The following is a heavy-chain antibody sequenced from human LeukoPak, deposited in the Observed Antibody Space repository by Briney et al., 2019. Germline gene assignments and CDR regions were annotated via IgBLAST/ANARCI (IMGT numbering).Heavy chain of an antibody. CDR3: ARDPGIEMATKQPFGVYYYYMDV. CDR2: INPSGGST. CDR1: GYTFTSYY. D-gene: IGHD5-24*01. Sequence: ASVKVSCKASGYTFTSYYMHWVRQAPGQGLEWMGIINPSGGSTSYAQKSQGRVTMTRDMSTSTVYMELSSLRSEDTAVYYCARDPGIEMATKQPFGVYYYYMDVWGKGTTVTVSS. J-gene: IGHJ6*03. V-gene: IGHV1-46*01.